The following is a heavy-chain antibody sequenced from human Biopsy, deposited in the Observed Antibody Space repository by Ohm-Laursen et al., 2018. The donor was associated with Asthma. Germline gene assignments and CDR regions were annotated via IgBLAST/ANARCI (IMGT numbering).Heavy chain of an antibody. J-gene: IGHJ3*02. CDR2: MSFDGRQT. V-gene: IGHV3-30*18. D-gene: IGHD3-3*01. Sequence: SLRLSCAASGFSFNSYGMHWVRQAPGKGLEWVAVMSFDGRQTYYADSVKGRFTISRDNSKNTLYLQMNSLRAEDTAVYYGAKERYYDFWSGYPIWGQGTMVTVSS. CDR1: GFSFNSYG. CDR3: AKERYYDFWSGYPI.